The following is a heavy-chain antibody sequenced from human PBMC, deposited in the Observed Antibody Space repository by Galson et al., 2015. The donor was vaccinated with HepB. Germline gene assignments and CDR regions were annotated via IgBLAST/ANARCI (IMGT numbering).Heavy chain of an antibody. D-gene: IGHD3-22*01. V-gene: IGHV3-21*01. J-gene: IGHJ4*02. CDR3: ARNYYDSYRYGGFIDY. CDR1: GFTFSSYS. CDR2: ISSSSSYI. Sequence: SLRLSCAASGFTFSSYSMNWVRQAPGKGLEWVSSISSSSSYIYYADSVKGRFTISRDNAKNSLYLQMNSLRAEDTAVYYCARNYYDSYRYGGFIDYWGQGTLVTVSS.